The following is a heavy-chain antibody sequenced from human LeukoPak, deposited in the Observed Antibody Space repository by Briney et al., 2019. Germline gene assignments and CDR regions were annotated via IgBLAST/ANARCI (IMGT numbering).Heavy chain of an antibody. J-gene: IGHJ4*02. D-gene: IGHD3-9*01. V-gene: IGHV1-18*01. CDR2: ISPYNGNT. CDR3: AREGVVLRYFDWLREYYFDY. Sequence: ASVKVSCKASGYTFTSYGIGWVRQAPGQGLEWMGWISPYNGNTNYAQKLQGRVTMTTDTSTSTAYMELRSLRSDDTAVYYCAREGVVLRYFDWLREYYFDYWGQGTLVTVSS. CDR1: GYTFTSYG.